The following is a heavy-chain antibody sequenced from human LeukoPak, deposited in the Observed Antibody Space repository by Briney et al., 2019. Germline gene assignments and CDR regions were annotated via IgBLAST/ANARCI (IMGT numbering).Heavy chain of an antibody. J-gene: IGHJ4*02. V-gene: IGHV1-69*13. D-gene: IGHD1-14*01. CDR1: GGTFSSYA. CDR3: AREGNPVETIKNYFDY. CDR2: IIPIFGTA. Sequence: SVKVSCTASGGTFSSYAISWVRQAPGQGLEWMGGIIPIFGTANYAQKFQGRVTITADESTSTAYMELSSLRSEDTAVYYCAREGNPVETIKNYFDYWGQGTPVTVSS.